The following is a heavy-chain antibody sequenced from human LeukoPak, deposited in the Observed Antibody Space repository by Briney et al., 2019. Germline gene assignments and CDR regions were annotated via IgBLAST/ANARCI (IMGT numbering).Heavy chain of an antibody. CDR3: ARVKWDDSSGYYLYWYFDL. CDR2: INAGNGNT. CDR1: GYTFTSYA. D-gene: IGHD3-22*01. J-gene: IGHJ2*01. Sequence: ASVKVSCKASGYTFTSYAMHWVRQAPGQRLEWMGWINAGNGNTKYSQKFQGRVTITRDTSASTAYMELSSLRSEDTAVYYCARVKWDDSSGYYLYWYFDLWGRGTLVTVSS. V-gene: IGHV1-3*01.